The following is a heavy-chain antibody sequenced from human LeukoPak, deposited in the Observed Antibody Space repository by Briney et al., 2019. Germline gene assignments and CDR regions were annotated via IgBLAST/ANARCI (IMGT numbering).Heavy chain of an antibody. V-gene: IGHV5-51*01. Sequence: GESLKISCKASGYSFTKYWIGWVRQMPGKGLEWMGIIYPGDSDTGYSPSSQGQVTISADKSISTAYLQWSSLQASDTAMYHCVRLFRNWSDGGVDQWGQGTLVTVSS. J-gene: IGHJ4*02. CDR2: IYPGDSDT. CDR3: VRLFRNWSDGGVDQ. CDR1: GYSFTKYW. D-gene: IGHD1-1*01.